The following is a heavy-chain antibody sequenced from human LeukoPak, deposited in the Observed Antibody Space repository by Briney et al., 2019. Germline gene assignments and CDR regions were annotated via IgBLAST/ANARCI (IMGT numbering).Heavy chain of an antibody. J-gene: IGHJ4*02. D-gene: IGHD3-10*01. CDR3: ASRPADTTWYGVFDY. Sequence: PSETLSLTCSVSGGSINSHYWSWIRQPPGKRLEWIGYIFNTGNTNYNPSPTSRVTMSVDTSRAQFFLRLSPVTAADTAIYYCASRPADTTWYGVFDYWRQGTLVTVSS. V-gene: IGHV4-59*11. CDR2: IFNTGNT. CDR1: GGSINSHY.